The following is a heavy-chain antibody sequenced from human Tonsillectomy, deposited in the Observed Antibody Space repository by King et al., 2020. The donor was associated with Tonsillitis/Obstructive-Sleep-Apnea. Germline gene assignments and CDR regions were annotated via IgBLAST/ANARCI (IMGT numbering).Heavy chain of an antibody. Sequence: VQLVESGAEVKKPGASVKLSCKASGYTFTRYYIHWARQAPGQGLDWMGIINPSDGITTYAQKFQGRVTVTRETSTSTVYMGLSRLRSEDTAVYYCARDDVIGRYFDYWGQGTLVTVSS. CDR3: ARDDVIGRYFDY. CDR2: INPSDGIT. D-gene: IGHD3-16*02. J-gene: IGHJ4*02. CDR1: GYTFTRYY. V-gene: IGHV1-46*01.